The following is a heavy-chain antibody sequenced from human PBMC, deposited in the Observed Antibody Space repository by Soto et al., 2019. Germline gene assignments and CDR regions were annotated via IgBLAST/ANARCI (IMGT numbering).Heavy chain of an antibody. D-gene: IGHD6-19*01. J-gene: IGHJ5*02. Sequence: GASVKVSCKASGYTFTSYDINWVRQATGQGLEWMGWMNPNSGNTGYAQKFQGRVTMTRNTSISTAYMELSSLRSEDTAVYYCARAGRIAVAGEYNWFDPWGQGTLVTVPS. CDR1: GYTFTSYD. CDR3: ARAGRIAVAGEYNWFDP. CDR2: MNPNSGNT. V-gene: IGHV1-8*01.